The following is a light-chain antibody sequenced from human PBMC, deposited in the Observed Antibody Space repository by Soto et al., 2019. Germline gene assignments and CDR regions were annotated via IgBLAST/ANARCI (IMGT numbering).Light chain of an antibody. J-gene: IGKJ1*01. CDR3: QQSNNWPQT. CDR1: QSVSSN. V-gene: IGKV3-15*01. CDR2: GAS. Sequence: EIVMTQSPATLSVSPGERATLSCRASQSVSSNLAWYQQKPGQAPRLLIYGASTRATGIPARFSGSGSGTEFTLTISSLQSEDFALYYCQQSNNWPQTFGQGTKVKIK.